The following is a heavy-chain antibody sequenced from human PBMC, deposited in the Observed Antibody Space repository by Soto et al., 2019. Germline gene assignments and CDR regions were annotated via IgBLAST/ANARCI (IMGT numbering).Heavy chain of an antibody. V-gene: IGHV2-5*02. CDR1: GFSLSSPAVG. CDR2: IYWDDDK. CDR3: AHASGWLSDY. D-gene: IGHD6-19*01. Sequence: QITLKESGPTLVKPTQTLTLTCTFSGFSLSSPAVGVNWIRQPPGKALEWLALIYWDDDKQYSPSLRSRLTITKDTSKTPLLLTMTNMDPVDTATYYCAHASGWLSDYWGQGTLVTVSS. J-gene: IGHJ4*02.